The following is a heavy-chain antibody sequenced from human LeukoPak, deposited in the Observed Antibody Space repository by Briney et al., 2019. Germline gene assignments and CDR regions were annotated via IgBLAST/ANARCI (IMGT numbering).Heavy chain of an antibody. D-gene: IGHD5-12*01. Sequence: GGSLRLSRAASGFTFSSYAMSWVRQAPGKGLEWVSGIGATGVSTFCGDSVKGRFTMSRDNSKNTLYLRMDSLRAEDTAVYYCAKDQGGYSAYGHLDYWGQGTLVTGSS. CDR1: GFTFSSYA. V-gene: IGHV3-23*01. J-gene: IGHJ4*02. CDR3: AKDQGGYSAYGHLDY. CDR2: IGATGVST.